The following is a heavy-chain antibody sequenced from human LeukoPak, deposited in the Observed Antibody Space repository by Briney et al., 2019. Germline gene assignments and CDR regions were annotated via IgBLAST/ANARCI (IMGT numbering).Heavy chain of an antibody. V-gene: IGHV1-46*01. Sequence: ASVKVSCKASGYTFTSYYMHWVRQAPGQGLEWMGVINPSGGSTSYAQKFQGRVTMTRDTSTSTVYMELSSLRSEDTAVYYCAREGSGNDFGVVIMRGWFDPWGQGTLVTVSS. D-gene: IGHD3-3*01. CDR3: AREGSGNDFGVVIMRGWFDP. CDR2: INPSGGST. CDR1: GYTFTSYY. J-gene: IGHJ5*02.